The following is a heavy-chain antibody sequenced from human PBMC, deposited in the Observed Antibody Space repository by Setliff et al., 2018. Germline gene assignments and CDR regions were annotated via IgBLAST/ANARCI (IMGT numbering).Heavy chain of an antibody. CDR2: ISSYNGHT. D-gene: IGHD2-8*01. Sequence: EASVKVSCKSSGYIFRSYGLSWVRQAPGQGLEWMGWISSYNGHTNYAPKVQGRVTMTTDASTSTAYMELRGLTSDDTAVYYCSRLVRYCSKTTCQTASGAELWGQGTLVTVSS. CDR1: GYIFRSYG. J-gene: IGHJ4*02. V-gene: IGHV1-18*01. CDR3: SRLVRYCSKTTCQTASGAEL.